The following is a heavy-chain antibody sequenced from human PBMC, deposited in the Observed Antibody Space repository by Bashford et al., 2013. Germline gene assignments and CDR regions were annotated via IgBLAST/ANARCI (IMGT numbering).Heavy chain of an antibody. J-gene: IGHJ6*02. V-gene: IGHV5-51*01. D-gene: IGHD1-7*01. CDR1: GYSFNNSW. CDR3: VRQNGAGRNYQGYDV. CDR2: IYPGDSDT. Sequence: GESLKISCKGSGYSFNNSWIGWVRQMPGKGLEWMGIIYPGDSDTRYSPSFLGQVTISADKSIYTAYLQWRSLKASDTAIYYCVRQNGAGRNYQGYDVWGQGTTVTVSS.